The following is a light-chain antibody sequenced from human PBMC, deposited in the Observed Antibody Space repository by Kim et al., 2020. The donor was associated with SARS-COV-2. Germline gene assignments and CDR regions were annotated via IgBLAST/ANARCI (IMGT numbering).Light chain of an antibody. CDR1: SSNGHW. J-gene: IGKJ1*01. Sequence: AAVRERVTLTWRDSSSNGHWLAWIQQKPGKARKVLIHHASSLGSGVPSRFSGSGSGTEFTLTINSLQPDDFATYYCQQYNSVPWTFGQGTKVDIK. V-gene: IGKV1-5*03. CDR3: QQYNSVPWT. CDR2: HAS.